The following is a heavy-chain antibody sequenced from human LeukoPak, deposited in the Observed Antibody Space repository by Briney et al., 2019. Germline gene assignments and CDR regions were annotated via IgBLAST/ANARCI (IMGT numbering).Heavy chain of an antibody. CDR2: ISSSGSTI. D-gene: IGHD3-10*02. CDR3: AELGITMIGGV. J-gene: IGHJ6*04. V-gene: IGHV3-48*03. Sequence: GSLRLSWAASGFTFSSYEMNWVRHAPGKGLEWVSYISSSGSTIYYADSVKGRFTISRDNAKNSLYLQMNSLRAEDTAVYYCAELGITMIGGVWGKGTTVTISS. CDR1: GFTFSSYE.